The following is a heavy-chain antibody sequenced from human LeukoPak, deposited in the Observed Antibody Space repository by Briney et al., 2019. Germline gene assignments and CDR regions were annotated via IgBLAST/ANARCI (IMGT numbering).Heavy chain of an antibody. CDR1: GYTFTSYY. J-gene: IGHJ4*02. CDR2: INLSGGST. CDR3: AREPLTVVVVTATLFDY. V-gene: IGHV1-46*01. D-gene: IGHD2-21*02. Sequence: ASVKVSCKASGYTFTSYYMHWVRQAPGQGLEWMGIINLSGGSTSYAQKFQGRVTMTRDTSTSTVYMELSSLRSEDTAVYYCAREPLTVVVVTATLFDYWSQGTLVTVSS.